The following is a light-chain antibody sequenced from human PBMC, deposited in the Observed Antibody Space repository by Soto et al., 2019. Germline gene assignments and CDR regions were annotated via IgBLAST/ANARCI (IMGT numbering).Light chain of an antibody. V-gene: IGKV1-5*03. CDR2: KAS. Sequence: DVQLTQSPSTLSESVGDRVTITCRASQSVSSWLAWYQAKPGKAPNLLVYKASTLQSGVPSRFSGSGSGTEFTLTISSLQSDDFAIYYCQQYRRYSWTFGQGTKVEI. J-gene: IGKJ1*01. CDR3: QQYRRYSWT. CDR1: QSVSSW.